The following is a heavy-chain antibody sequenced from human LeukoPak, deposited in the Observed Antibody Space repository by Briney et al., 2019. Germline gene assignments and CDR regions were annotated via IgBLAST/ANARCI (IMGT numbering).Heavy chain of an antibody. V-gene: IGHV3-23*01. CDR3: AKGPSPGYCSSTSCYYDY. J-gene: IGHJ4*02. D-gene: IGHD2-2*01. CDR2: LSDDGGTT. Sequence: GGSLRLSCAASGFTFSSYAMSWVRQAPRKGLEWVTALSDDGGTTYYADSVKGRFTISRDNSKNTLYLQMNSLRGDDTAVYHCAKGPSPGYCSSTSCYYDYWGQGTLVTVSS. CDR1: GFTFSSYA.